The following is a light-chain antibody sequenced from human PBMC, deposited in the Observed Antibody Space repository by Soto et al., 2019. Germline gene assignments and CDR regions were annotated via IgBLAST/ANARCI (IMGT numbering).Light chain of an antibody. V-gene: IGLV2-23*01. CDR2: EGS. CDR3: SSYSGSSTVV. Sequence: QSVLTQPASVSGSPGKSITISCTGTSSDVGSYNLVSWYQQHPGKAPKLMIYEGSKRPSGVSNRFSGSKSGNTASLTISGLQAEDEDDYYCSSYSGSSTVVFGGGTQLTVL. CDR1: SSDVGSYNL. J-gene: IGLJ2*01.